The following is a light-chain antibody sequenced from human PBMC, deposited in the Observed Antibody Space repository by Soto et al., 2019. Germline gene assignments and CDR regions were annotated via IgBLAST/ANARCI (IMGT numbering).Light chain of an antibody. J-gene: IGKJ1*01. Sequence: EIPMTQSPSTLCGSVGGRATIXCRASQSCGSGLGWSQQKPGQARKLLTYAASTLKCGGPSRFSGSGSGTEFTRTISSLQPDDFATYYGQQYNSYPWTFGQGTKVDIK. CDR1: QSCGSG. CDR3: QQYNSYPWT. V-gene: IGKV1-5*03. CDR2: AAS.